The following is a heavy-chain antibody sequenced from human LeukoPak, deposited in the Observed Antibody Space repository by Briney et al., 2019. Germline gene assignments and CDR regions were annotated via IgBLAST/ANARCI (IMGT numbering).Heavy chain of an antibody. CDR1: GFTFPSYS. J-gene: IGHJ6*04. CDR2: ISSSSTYI. CDR3: ASFGYSGYDWHYYYGMDV. V-gene: IGHV3-21*01. Sequence: GGSLRLSCVASGFTFPSYSMNWVRKAPGKGLEWVSSISSSSTYIYYADSVKGRFTISRDNAKNSLYLQMNSLRAEDTAVYYCASFGYSGYDWHYYYGMDVWGKGTTVTVSS. D-gene: IGHD5-12*01.